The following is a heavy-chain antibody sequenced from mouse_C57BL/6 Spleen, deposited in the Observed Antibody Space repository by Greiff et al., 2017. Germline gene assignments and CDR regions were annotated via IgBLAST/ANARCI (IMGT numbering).Heavy chain of an antibody. Sequence: VQLQQSGAELVRPGASVTLSCKASGYTFTDYEMHWVKQTPVHGLEWIGAIDPETGGTAYNQKFKGKAILTADKSSSTAYMELRSLTSADSAVYYCTNYYGSSGFAYWGQGTLVTVSA. D-gene: IGHD1-1*01. CDR1: GYTFTDYE. CDR2: IDPETGGT. J-gene: IGHJ3*01. CDR3: TNYYGSSGFAY. V-gene: IGHV1-15*01.